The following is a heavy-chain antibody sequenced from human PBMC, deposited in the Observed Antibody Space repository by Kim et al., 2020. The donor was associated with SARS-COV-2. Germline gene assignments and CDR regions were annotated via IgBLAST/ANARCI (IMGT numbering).Heavy chain of an antibody. Sequence: SETLSLTCAVYGGSFSGYYWSWIRQPPGKGLEWIGEINHSGSTNYNPSLKSRVTISVDTSKNQFSLKLSSVTAADTAVYYCAIFTIFGVAIDYWGQGTLVTVSS. D-gene: IGHD3-3*01. V-gene: IGHV4-34*01. CDR3: AIFTIFGVAIDY. J-gene: IGHJ4*02. CDR2: INHSGST. CDR1: GGSFSGYY.